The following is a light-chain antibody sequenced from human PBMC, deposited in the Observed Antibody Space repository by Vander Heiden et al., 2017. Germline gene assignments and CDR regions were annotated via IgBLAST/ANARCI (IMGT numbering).Light chain of an antibody. CDR2: GAS. CDR1: QSIRSY. V-gene: IGKV1-39*01. Sequence: DFQMAQSPSSLSASVGDRVTITCRASQSIRSYLNWYQHKPGAAPKLLISGASSLQSEVPSRFSGSGSGAHFTLTISNLQPEDFATYYCHQSYGTPQTFGRGTKVDIK. CDR3: HQSYGTPQT. J-gene: IGKJ1*01.